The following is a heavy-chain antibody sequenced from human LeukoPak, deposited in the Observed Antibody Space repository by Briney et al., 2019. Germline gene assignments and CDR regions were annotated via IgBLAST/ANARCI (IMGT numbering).Heavy chain of an antibody. Sequence: GGSLKLSCTASGFTFSTYDMKWVRQAPGKGLEWVSSISDSGLSTYYADSVKGRFTVSRDNAKNSLYLQMSNLRAEDTAVYFCARGGGLDVWGQGATVTVSS. CDR3: ARGGGLDV. V-gene: IGHV3-23*01. J-gene: IGHJ6*02. CDR2: ISDSGLST. CDR1: GFTFSTYD. D-gene: IGHD3-16*01.